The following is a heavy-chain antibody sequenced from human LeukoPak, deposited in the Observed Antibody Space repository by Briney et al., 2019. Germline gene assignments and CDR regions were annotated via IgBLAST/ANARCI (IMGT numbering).Heavy chain of an antibody. V-gene: IGHV3-23*01. CDR2: ISGSGGST. CDR1: GFTFSSYA. D-gene: IGHD4-17*01. Sequence: GGSLRLSCAASGFTFSSYAMSWVRQAPGKGLEWVSAISGSGGSTYYADSVKGRFTISRDNSKNTLYLQMNSLRAEDTAVYYCAKEGGDLYYYYNYMDVWGKGTTVTVSS. CDR3: AKEGGDLYYYYNYMDV. J-gene: IGHJ6*03.